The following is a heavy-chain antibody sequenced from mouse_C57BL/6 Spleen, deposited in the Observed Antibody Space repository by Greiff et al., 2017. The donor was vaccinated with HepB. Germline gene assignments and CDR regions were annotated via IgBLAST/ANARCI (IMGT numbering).Heavy chain of an antibody. V-gene: IGHV1-61*01. D-gene: IGHD1-1*01. J-gene: IGHJ4*01. CDR3: ARQDYGRGAMDY. CDR1: GYTLTSNG. Sequence: QVQLKESGAELVRPGSSVKLSCKASGYTLTSNGRGGVKQRPGQGLEWIGNINPSDSETHYNQKFKDKATLTVDKSSSTAYMQLSSLTSEDSAVYYCARQDYGRGAMDYWGQGTSVTVSS. CDR2: INPSDSET.